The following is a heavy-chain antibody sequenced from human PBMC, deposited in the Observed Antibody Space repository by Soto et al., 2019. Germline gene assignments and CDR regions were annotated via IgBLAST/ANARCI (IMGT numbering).Heavy chain of an antibody. D-gene: IGHD6-13*01. CDR2: IYYSGTT. V-gene: IGHV4-28*03. J-gene: IGHJ4*02. CDR3: ARDLPRYSSSWYRTFGY. CDR1: GYSLSSSNW. Sequence: PDTLSLTCAVSGYSLSSSNWWGWSRQPPGKGLEWIGYIYYSGTTYYNPSLKSRVTMSVDKSKNQFSLKLSSVTAADTAVYYCARDLPRYSSSWYRTFGYWGQGTLVTVSS.